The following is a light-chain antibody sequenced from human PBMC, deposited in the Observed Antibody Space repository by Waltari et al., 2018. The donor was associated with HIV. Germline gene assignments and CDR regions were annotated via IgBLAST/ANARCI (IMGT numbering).Light chain of an antibody. CDR3: HQSSNLPRT. J-gene: IGKJ1*01. CDR1: QTIGSS. V-gene: IGKV6-21*01. Sequence: EIVLTQSPDFQSVTPTEKVTITFRASQTIGSSLHWYQQKPDQSPKLLIKCASQSFAWVPSRFSGSGSGTDFTLTINGLEAEDAATCYCHQSSNLPRTFGQGTKVEIK. CDR2: CAS.